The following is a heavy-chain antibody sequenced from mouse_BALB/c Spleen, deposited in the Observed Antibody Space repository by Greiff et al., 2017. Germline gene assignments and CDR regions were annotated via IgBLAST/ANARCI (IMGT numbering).Heavy chain of an antibody. J-gene: IGHJ4*01. CDR1: GFSLSRYS. V-gene: IGHV2-6-4*01. Sequence: QVQLKESGPGLVAPSQSLSITCTVPGFSLSRYSVHWVRQPPGKGLEWLGMIWGGGSTDYNSALKSRLSISKDNSKSQVYLNMNSLQPDDTAMYYCDRNTEYDNSYSMDYWGQGTSVTGAS. CDR2: IWGGGST. D-gene: IGHD2-10*02. CDR3: DRNTEYDNSYSMDY.